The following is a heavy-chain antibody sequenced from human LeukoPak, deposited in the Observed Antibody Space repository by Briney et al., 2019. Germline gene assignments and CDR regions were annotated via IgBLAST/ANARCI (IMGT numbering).Heavy chain of an antibody. CDR3: ARVYWGYLDY. D-gene: IGHD7-27*01. J-gene: IGHJ4*02. CDR1: GFTFSRYW. Sequence: QPGGSLRLSCAASGFTFSRYWMSWVRQAPGKGLEWVANIKQDGSEKYYVDSVKGRFTISRDNAKNSLYLQMNSLRAEDTAVYYCARVYWGYLDYWGQGTLVTVSS. V-gene: IGHV3-7*01. CDR2: IKQDGSEK.